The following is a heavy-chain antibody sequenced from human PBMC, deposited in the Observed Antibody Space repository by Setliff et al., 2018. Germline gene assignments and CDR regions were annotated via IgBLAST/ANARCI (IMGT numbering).Heavy chain of an antibody. Sequence: SETLSLTCTVSGGSISSSSYYWGWIRQPPGKGLEWIGSIYYSGSTYYNPSLKSRVTISVDTSKNQFSLKLSSVTAADTAVYYCARVSQYSSGWYYYYYYGMDVWVQGTTVTVSS. J-gene: IGHJ6*02. CDR3: ARVSQYSSGWYYYYYYGMDV. D-gene: IGHD6-19*01. CDR2: IYYSGST. V-gene: IGHV4-39*07. CDR1: GGSISSSSYY.